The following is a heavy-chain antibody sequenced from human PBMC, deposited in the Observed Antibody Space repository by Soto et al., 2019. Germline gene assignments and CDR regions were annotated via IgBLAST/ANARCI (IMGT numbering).Heavy chain of an antibody. J-gene: IGHJ4*02. CDR2: ISGSGGST. V-gene: IGHV3-23*01. D-gene: IGHD3-9*01. CDR1: GFTFSSYA. CDR3: AKGPHYDILTGYPPYYFDY. Sequence: PGGSLSLSCAASGFTFSSYAMSWVRQAPGKGLEWVSAISGSGGSTYYADSVKGRFTISRDNSKNTLYLQMNSLRAEDTAVYYCAKGPHYDILTGYPPYYFDYWGQGTLVTVSS.